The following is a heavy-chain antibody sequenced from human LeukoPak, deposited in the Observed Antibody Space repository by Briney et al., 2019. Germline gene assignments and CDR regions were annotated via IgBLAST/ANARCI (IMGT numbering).Heavy chain of an antibody. CDR2: IIPIFGTA. CDR1: GGTFSSYA. Sequence: SVKVSCKASGGTFSSYAISWVRQAPGQGLEWMGGIIPIFGTANYAQKFQGRVTITADESTSTAYMELSSLRSEDTAVYYCAKSSNWNYGPFDPWGQGTLVTASS. J-gene: IGHJ5*02. V-gene: IGHV1-69*13. D-gene: IGHD1-7*01. CDR3: AKSSNWNYGPFDP.